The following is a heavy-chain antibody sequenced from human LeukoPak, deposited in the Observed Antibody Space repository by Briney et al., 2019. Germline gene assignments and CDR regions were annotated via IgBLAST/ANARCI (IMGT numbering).Heavy chain of an antibody. CDR1: GFTFSSYA. J-gene: IGHJ4*02. Sequence: GGSLRLSCAASGFTFSSYAMSWVRQAPGKGLEWVSAISGSGGSTYYEDSVKGRFTISRDNSKNTLYLQMNSLRAEDTAVYYCAKRRPRGVRGVIITGYYFDYWGQGTLVTVSS. D-gene: IGHD3-10*01. CDR3: AKRRPRGVRGVIITGYYFDY. CDR2: ISGSGGST. V-gene: IGHV3-23*01.